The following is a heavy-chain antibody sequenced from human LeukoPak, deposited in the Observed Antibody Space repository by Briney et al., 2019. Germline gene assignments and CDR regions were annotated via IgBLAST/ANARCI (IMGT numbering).Heavy chain of an antibody. D-gene: IGHD2-2*01. J-gene: IGHJ6*02. CDR1: GFNFSSYW. V-gene: IGHV3-7*01. Sequence: GGSLRLSCGAPGFNFSSYWMSWVRQAPGKGLEWVANIKQDGSEKYYVDSVKGRFTISRDNAKNSLYLLMNSLRAEDTAVYYCARGSPIVVVPHYYGMDVWGQGTTVTVSS. CDR2: IKQDGSEK. CDR3: ARGSPIVVVPHYYGMDV.